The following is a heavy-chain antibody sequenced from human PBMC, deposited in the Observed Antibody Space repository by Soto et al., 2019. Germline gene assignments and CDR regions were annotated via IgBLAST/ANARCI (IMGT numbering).Heavy chain of an antibody. V-gene: IGHV3-53*01. CDR3: ARAGDYYDSSGYYDFYY. Sequence: GGSLRLSCAASGFTVSSNYMSWVRQAPGKGLEWVSVIYSGGSTYYADSVKGRFTISRDNSKNTLYLQMNSLRAEDTAVYYCARAGDYYDSSGYYDFYYWGQGTLVTVSS. CDR2: IYSGGST. D-gene: IGHD3-22*01. J-gene: IGHJ4*02. CDR1: GFTVSSNY.